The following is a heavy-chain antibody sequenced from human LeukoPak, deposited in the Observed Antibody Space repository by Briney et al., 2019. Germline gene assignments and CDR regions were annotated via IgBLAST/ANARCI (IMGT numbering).Heavy chain of an antibody. V-gene: IGHV4-34*01. J-gene: IGHJ3*02. CDR1: GGSFSGYY. Sequence: SETLSLTCAVYGGSFSGYYWSWIRQPPGKGLEWIGEINHSGSTNYNPSLKSRVTISVDTSKNQFSLKLSSVTAADTAVYYCARDSVEWEHLDAFDIWGQGTMVTVSS. D-gene: IGHD1-26*01. CDR3: ARDSVEWEHLDAFDI. CDR2: INHSGST.